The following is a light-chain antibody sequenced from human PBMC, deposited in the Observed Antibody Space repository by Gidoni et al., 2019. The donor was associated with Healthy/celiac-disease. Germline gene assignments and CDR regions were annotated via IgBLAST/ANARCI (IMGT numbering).Light chain of an antibody. CDR3: QQRSSWIT. CDR1: QSVSSY. Sequence: ETVFTQSPATLSLSPGERATLSCRASQSVSSYLAWYQQKPGQAPRLLIYDASNRATGIPARVSGSGSGTDFTLTISSLEPEDFAVYYCQQRSSWITFGQGTRLEIK. V-gene: IGKV3-11*01. CDR2: DAS. J-gene: IGKJ5*01.